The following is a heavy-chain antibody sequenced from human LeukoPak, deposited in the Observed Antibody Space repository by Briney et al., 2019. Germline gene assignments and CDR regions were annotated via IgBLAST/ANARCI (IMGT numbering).Heavy chain of an antibody. Sequence: GGSLRLSCAASGFTFDDYGMSWVRQAPGKGLEWVSGINWNGGSTGYADSVKGRFTISRDNAKNSLYLQMNSLRAEDTALYYCARVSSSSDYYYYGMDVWGQGTTVTVSS. CDR1: GFTFDDYG. CDR2: INWNGGST. J-gene: IGHJ6*02. V-gene: IGHV3-20*04. D-gene: IGHD6-6*01. CDR3: ARVSSSSDYYYYGMDV.